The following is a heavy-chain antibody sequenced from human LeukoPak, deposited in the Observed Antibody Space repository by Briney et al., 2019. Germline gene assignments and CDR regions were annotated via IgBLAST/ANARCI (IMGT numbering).Heavy chain of an antibody. V-gene: IGHV4-59*08. J-gene: IGHJ4*02. Sequence: SETLSLTCTVSGGSFSSYYWSWIRQPPGKGLEWIGYIYYSGSTNYNPSLKSRVTISVDTSKNQFSLKLSSVTAADTAVYYCAAIPQPWLVWWYFDYWGQGTLVTVSS. CDR3: AAIPQPWLVWWYFDY. CDR1: GGSFSSYY. CDR2: IYYSGST. D-gene: IGHD6-19*01.